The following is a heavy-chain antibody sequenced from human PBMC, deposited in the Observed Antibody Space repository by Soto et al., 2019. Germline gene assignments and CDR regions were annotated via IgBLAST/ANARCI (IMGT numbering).Heavy chain of an antibody. V-gene: IGHV1-69*13. D-gene: IGHD5-12*01. CDR3: ARDGYNTSIGYNWFDP. Sequence: SVKVSCKGSGGTFSSYAISWVRQAPGQGLEWMGGIIPIFGTANYAQKFQGRVTITADESTSTAYMELSSLRSEDTAVYYCARDGYNTSIGYNWFDPWGQGTLVTVYS. CDR2: IIPIFGTA. J-gene: IGHJ5*02. CDR1: GGTFSSYA.